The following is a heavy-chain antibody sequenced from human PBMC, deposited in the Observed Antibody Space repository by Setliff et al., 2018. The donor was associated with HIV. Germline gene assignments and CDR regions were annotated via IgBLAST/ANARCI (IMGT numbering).Heavy chain of an antibody. D-gene: IGHD5-18*01. CDR1: GHTLSKLS. V-gene: IGHV1-24*01. CDR2: FYREEGEA. Sequence: ASVKVSCKVSGHTLSKLSMHWVRQAPGKGLEWMGAFYREEGEAFYPQNFQGRLTMTEDTSTDTAYMELSSLRSEDTAVYYCVGLGYSFSYRWWFDPWGQGTLVTVSS. CDR3: VGLGYSFSYRWWFDP. J-gene: IGHJ5*02.